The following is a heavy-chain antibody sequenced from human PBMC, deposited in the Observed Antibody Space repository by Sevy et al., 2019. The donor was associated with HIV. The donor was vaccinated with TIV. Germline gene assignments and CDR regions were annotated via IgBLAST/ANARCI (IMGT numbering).Heavy chain of an antibody. V-gene: IGHV1-69*10. J-gene: IGHJ4*02. CDR3: ARDLAGTNWGRSDY. Sequence: SVKVSCKASGGTFSSYAISWVRQAPGQGLEWMGGIIPILGIANYAQKFQGRVTITADKSTSTAYMELSSLRSEDTAVYYCARDLAGTNWGRSDYWGQGTLVTVSS. CDR2: IIPILGIA. CDR1: GGTFSSYA. D-gene: IGHD7-27*01.